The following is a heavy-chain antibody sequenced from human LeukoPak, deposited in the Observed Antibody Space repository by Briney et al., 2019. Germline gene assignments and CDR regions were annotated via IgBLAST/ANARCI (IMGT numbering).Heavy chain of an antibody. Sequence: GASVKVSCKASGYTFTSYDINWVRQATGQGLEWMGWMNPNSGNTGYAQKFQGRVTMTRNTSISTAYMELSSLRSEDTAVYYCARGQGISGRPGATSRIGYWGQGTLVTVYS. J-gene: IGHJ4*02. D-gene: IGHD1-26*01. CDR1: GYTFTSYD. CDR3: ARGQGISGRPGATSRIGY. CDR2: MNPNSGNT. V-gene: IGHV1-8*01.